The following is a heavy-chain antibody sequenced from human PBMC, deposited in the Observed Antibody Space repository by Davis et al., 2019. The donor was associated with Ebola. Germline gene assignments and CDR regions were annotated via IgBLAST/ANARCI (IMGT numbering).Heavy chain of an antibody. J-gene: IGHJ5*02. CDR3: ARDRGSYYENWFDP. CDR1: GGSFSGYY. Sequence: PSETLSLTCAVYGGSFSGYYWSWIRQPPGKGLEWIGEINHSGSTNYNPSLKSRVTISVDTSKNQFSLKLSSVTAADTAVYYCARDRGSYYENWFDPWGQGTLVTVSS. CDR2: INHSGST. D-gene: IGHD1-26*01. V-gene: IGHV4-34*01.